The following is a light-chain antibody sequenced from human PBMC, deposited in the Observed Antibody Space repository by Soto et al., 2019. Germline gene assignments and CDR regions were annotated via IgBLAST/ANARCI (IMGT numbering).Light chain of an antibody. CDR1: QGIASY. CDR2: AAS. V-gene: IGKV1-9*01. Sequence: DIQLTQSPTFLSASVGDRVTITCRASQGIASYLAWYQQKSGKAPKLLIFAASILQSGVASRFGGSGAGTELSLTISRLQPEDFATWFCQQLKSYPLTFGGGTKVEIK. CDR3: QQLKSYPLT. J-gene: IGKJ4*01.